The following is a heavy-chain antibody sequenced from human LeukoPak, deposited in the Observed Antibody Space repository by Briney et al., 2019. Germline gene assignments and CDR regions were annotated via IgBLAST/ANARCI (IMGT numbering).Heavy chain of an antibody. J-gene: IGHJ6*02. D-gene: IGHD2-2*01. CDR1: GGSISSGDYY. V-gene: IGHV4-30-4*01. CDR2: IYYSGST. Sequence: KPSETLSLTCTVSGGSISSGDYYWSWIRQPPGKGLEWIGYIYYSGSTYYNPSLKSRVTISVDTSKNQFSLKLSSVTAADTAVYYCARTPAVPPLYYGMDVWGQGTTVTVSS. CDR3: ARTPAVPPLYYGMDV.